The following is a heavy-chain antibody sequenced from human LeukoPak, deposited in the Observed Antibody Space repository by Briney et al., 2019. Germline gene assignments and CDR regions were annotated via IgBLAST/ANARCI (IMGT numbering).Heavy chain of an antibody. J-gene: IGHJ4*02. Sequence: GGSLRLSCAASGFTFSNSAMSCVRQVPGKGLEWVSSIDYDSSHIYYAASVRGRFTISRDNARNSVYLQMNSLRVEDTAVYYCARDPLRYLRVGHYDYWCQGTLVAVSS. CDR3: ARDPLRYLRVGHYDY. CDR1: GFTFSNSA. D-gene: IGHD3-9*01. V-gene: IGHV3-21*01. CDR2: IDYDSSHI.